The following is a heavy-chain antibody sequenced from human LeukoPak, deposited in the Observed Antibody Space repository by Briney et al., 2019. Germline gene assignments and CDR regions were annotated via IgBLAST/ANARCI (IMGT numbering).Heavy chain of an antibody. V-gene: IGHV3-64*03. Sequence: GGSLRLSCSASGFTFSSFAMHWVRQAPGKGLEYISAITTNGGSTYYVDSVRGRFTISRDNSKNTVYVQLSSLRAEDTAVYYCVKVAAAGIGAFDIWGQGTMVTVSS. CDR2: ITTNGGST. D-gene: IGHD6-13*01. J-gene: IGHJ3*02. CDR1: GFTFSSFA. CDR3: VKVAAAGIGAFDI.